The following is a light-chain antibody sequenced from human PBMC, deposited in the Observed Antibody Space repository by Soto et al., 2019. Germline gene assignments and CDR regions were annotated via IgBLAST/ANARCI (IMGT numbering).Light chain of an antibody. CDR1: QSVNSNY. CDR2: AAS. Sequence: EMVLTQSPGTLSLSPGERATLSCRSSQSVNSNYLAWYQQKPGQAPRLLIYAASSRAAGFPDRFSGSGFETDFTLTISRLEPEELAVYDCHQYCGSPWTCGHGIKVVIK. CDR3: HQYCGSPWT. J-gene: IGKJ1*01. V-gene: IGKV3-20*01.